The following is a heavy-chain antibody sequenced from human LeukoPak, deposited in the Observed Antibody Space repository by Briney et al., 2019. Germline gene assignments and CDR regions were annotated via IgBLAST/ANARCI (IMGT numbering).Heavy chain of an antibody. CDR3: ARVGGYSYGYFDY. J-gene: IGHJ4*02. V-gene: IGHV4-30-4*08. CDR2: IYYSGST. CDR1: GGSISSGDYY. D-gene: IGHD5-18*01. Sequence: SETLSLTCTVSGGSISSGDYYWSWIRQPPGKGLKWIGYIYYSGSTYCNPSLKSRVTISVDTSKNQFSLKLSSVTAADTAVYYCARVGGYSYGYFDYWGQGTLVTVSS.